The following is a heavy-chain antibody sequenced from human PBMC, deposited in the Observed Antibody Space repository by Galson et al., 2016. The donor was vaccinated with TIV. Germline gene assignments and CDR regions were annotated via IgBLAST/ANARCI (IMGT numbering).Heavy chain of an antibody. V-gene: IGHV3-7*01. CDR1: GFTFSDYW. CDR3: ARDDNYIDV. D-gene: IGHD3-22*01. CDR2: IRQDGNEI. Sequence: SLRLSCAGSGFTFSDYWMSWVRQAPGKGLEWVANIRQDGNEIYYVDSVKGRFTISRDDAMNSVYLQMNSLRAEDTAVYSCARDDNYIDVWGKGTTVTVSS. J-gene: IGHJ6*03.